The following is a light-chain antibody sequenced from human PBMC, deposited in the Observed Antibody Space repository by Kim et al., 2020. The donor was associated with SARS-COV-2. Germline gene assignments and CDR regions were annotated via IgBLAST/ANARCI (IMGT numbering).Light chain of an antibody. V-gene: IGLV1-47*01. Sequence: QRVIISCSGSSSNIGSNYVYCYQQLPGPAPTPLLYRYNQRPSGVPDRFSCSKSGSSASLAISGLRSEDEADYDCAAWDDSLSSWVFGGGTQLTVL. CDR1: SSNIGSNY. CDR2: RYN. CDR3: AAWDDSLSSWV. J-gene: IGLJ3*02.